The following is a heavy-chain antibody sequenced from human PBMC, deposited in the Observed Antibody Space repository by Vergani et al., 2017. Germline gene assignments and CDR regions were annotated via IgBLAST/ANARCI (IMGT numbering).Heavy chain of an antibody. D-gene: IGHD3-10*01. CDR2: IYSGGST. CDR3: ARERSGGSGSYSWDAFDI. J-gene: IGHJ3*02. Sequence: EVQLVESGGGLVQPGGSLRLSCAASGFTVSSNYMSWVRQAPGKGLEWVSVIYSGGSTYYADSVKGRFTISRDNSKNTLYLQMNSLRAEDTAVYYGARERSGGSGSYSWDAFDIWGQGTMVTVSS. V-gene: IGHV3-66*01. CDR1: GFTVSSNY.